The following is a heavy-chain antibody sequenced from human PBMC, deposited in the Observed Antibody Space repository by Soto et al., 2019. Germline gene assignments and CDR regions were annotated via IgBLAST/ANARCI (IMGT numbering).Heavy chain of an antibody. D-gene: IGHD3-9*01. Sequence: GGSLRLSCAASGFTFSSYAMGWVRQAPGKGLEWVSGISDSGGITYYADSVKGRFTISRDNSKSSLFLQMNSVRVDDTAVYYSVRDPGRRAPIDYWGQGTLVTVSS. CDR1: GFTFSSYA. CDR2: ISDSGGIT. CDR3: VRDPGRRAPIDY. V-gene: IGHV3-23*01. J-gene: IGHJ4*02.